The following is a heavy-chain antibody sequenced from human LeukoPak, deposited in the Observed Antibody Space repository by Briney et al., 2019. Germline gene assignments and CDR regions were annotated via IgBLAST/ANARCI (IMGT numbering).Heavy chain of an antibody. CDR1: GFTFSSYA. CDR2: ISGSGNSP. Sequence: RGSLRLSCAASGFTFSSYAMTWVRQAPGKGLEWVSAISGSGNSPYYADSVKGRFTISRDNSKNTLYLQMNSLRADDTAVYYCAKGTDSSGRPRGGFDCWGQGALVTVSS. J-gene: IGHJ4*02. V-gene: IGHV3-23*01. D-gene: IGHD3-22*01. CDR3: AKGTDSSGRPRGGFDC.